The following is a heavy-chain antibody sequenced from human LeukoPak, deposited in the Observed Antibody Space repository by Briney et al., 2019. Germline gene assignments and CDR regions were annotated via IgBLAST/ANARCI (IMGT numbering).Heavy chain of an antibody. CDR1: GYSISSGYY. V-gene: IGHV4-38-2*02. CDR2: IYHSGST. Sequence: KPSETLSLTCTVSGYSISSGYYWGWIRQPPGKGLEWIGSIYHSGSTYYNPSLKSRVTISVDKSKNQFSLELSSVTAADTAVCYCARAPYYFDSSGLSWGQGTLVTVSS. J-gene: IGHJ5*02. CDR3: ARAPYYFDSSGLS. D-gene: IGHD3-22*01.